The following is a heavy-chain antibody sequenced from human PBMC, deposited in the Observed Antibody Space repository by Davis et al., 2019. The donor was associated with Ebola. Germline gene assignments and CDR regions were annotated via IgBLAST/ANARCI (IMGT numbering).Heavy chain of an antibody. V-gene: IGHV1-69*13. CDR3: ARGVGVVVPAAPNWFDP. Sequence: SVKVSCKASGGTFSSYAISWVRQAPGQGLEWMGGIIPIFGTANYAQKFQGRVTITADESTSTAYMELSSLRSEDTAVYYCARGVGVVVPAAPNWFDPWGQGTLVTVSS. D-gene: IGHD2-2*01. J-gene: IGHJ5*02. CDR1: GGTFSSYA. CDR2: IIPIFGTA.